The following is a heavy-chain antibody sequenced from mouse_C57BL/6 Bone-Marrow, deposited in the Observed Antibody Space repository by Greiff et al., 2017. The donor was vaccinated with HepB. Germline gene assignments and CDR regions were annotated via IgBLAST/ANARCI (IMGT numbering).Heavy chain of an antibody. CDR1: GFTFSSYA. J-gene: IGHJ1*03. D-gene: IGHD1-1*01. CDR2: ISDGGSYT. CDR3: ARAGNFIGYGWYFDV. V-gene: IGHV5-4*03. Sequence: EVKVVESGGGLVKPGGSLKLSCAASGFTFSSYAMSWVRQTPEKRLEWVATISDGGSYTYYPDNVKGRFTISRDNAKNNLYLQMSHLKSEDTAMYYCARAGNFIGYGWYFDVWGTGTTVTVSS.